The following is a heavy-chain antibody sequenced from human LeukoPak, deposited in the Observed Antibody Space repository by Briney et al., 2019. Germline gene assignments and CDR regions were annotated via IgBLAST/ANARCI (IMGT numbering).Heavy chain of an antibody. V-gene: IGHV3-23*01. Sequence: GSLRLSCAASGFTFSSYAMSWVRQVPGKGLEWVSAISGSGGSTYYADSVKGRFTISRDNSKNTLYLQMNSLRAEDTAVYYCAKENYYGSGSYYPPTFDYWGQGTLVTVSS. J-gene: IGHJ4*02. CDR2: ISGSGGST. CDR3: AKENYYGSGSYYPPTFDY. D-gene: IGHD3-10*01. CDR1: GFTFSSYA.